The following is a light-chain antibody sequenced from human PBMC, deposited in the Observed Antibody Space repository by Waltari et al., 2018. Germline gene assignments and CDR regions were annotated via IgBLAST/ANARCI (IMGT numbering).Light chain of an antibody. Sequence: SYVLTQPPSVSVAPGKTARITCGGNNIGSKSVHWYQQKPGQAPVLVVYDDSDRPSGIPEGFSGSNSGNTATLTISRVEAGDEADYYCQVWDTSSNLHVVFGGGAKLTVL. J-gene: IGLJ2*01. CDR2: DDS. CDR1: NIGSKS. CDR3: QVWDTSSNLHVV. V-gene: IGLV3-21*03.